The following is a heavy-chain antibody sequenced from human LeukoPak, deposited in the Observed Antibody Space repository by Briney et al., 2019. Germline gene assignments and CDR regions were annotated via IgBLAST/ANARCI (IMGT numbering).Heavy chain of an antibody. Sequence: AASVKVSCKASGGSFSRWGLNWVRQAPGQGLEWMGGIMPVFSTPNYAQRFQGRVTFTADESTNTAYMELKSLRSEDTAVYYCARDHISAGNALYDPFDLWGQGTRVTVSS. V-gene: IGHV1-69*01. CDR1: GGSFSRWG. D-gene: IGHD2-8*01. J-gene: IGHJ3*01. CDR3: ARDHISAGNALYDPFDL. CDR2: IMPVFSTP.